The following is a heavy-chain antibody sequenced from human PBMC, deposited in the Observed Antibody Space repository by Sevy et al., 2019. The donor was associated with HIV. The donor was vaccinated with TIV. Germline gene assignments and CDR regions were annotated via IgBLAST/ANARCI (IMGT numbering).Heavy chain of an antibody. J-gene: IGHJ4*02. CDR1: GGTFVGHY. D-gene: IGHD4-17*01. Sequence: SETLSLTCGVSGGTFVGHYWTWIRQTPGKGLEWIGAINHRGTANYNPSLKSRVSISVDTSNNQFSLRLNSVTAADTAVYYCARTSTLTISALDSWGQGALVTVSS. CDR3: ARTSTLTISALDS. V-gene: IGHV4-34*01. CDR2: INHRGTA.